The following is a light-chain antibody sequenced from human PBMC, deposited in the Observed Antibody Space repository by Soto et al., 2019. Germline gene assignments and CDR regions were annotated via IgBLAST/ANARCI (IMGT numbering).Light chain of an antibody. Sequence: DIQMTQSPSSLSASIGDRITITCRASQSISTYWYQQKPGKAPRLLIYGASTLQNGVPSRFSGSGSATDYTLTISSLQPEDFATYYCQQSFITPPLTFGGGTKVEMK. V-gene: IGKV1-39*01. CDR1: QSISTY. J-gene: IGKJ4*01. CDR2: GAS. CDR3: QQSFITPPLT.